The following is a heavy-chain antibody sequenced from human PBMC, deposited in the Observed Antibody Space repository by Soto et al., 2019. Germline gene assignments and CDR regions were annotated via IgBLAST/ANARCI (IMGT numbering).Heavy chain of an antibody. CDR2: INAGNGNT. V-gene: IGHV1-3*01. J-gene: IGHJ4*02. CDR1: GYTFTSYA. D-gene: IGHD3-10*01. Sequence: QVQLVQSGAEVKKPGASVKVSCKASGYTFTSYAMHWVRQAPGQRLEWMGWINAGNGNTKYSQKFRGRVTITRDTSASTAYMELSSLRSEDTAVYYCARLSYGSGSHKLDYWGQGTLVTVSS. CDR3: ARLSYGSGSHKLDY.